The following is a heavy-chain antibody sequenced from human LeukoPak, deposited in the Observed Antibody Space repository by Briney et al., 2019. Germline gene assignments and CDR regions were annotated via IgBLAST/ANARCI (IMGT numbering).Heavy chain of an antibody. CDR2: IKSGGST. V-gene: IGHV4-4*07. D-gene: IGHD6-13*01. CDR1: GGSINSWY. J-gene: IGHJ4*02. Sequence: SETLSLTCTFSGGSINSWYWSGVRQPAGKRLEWIGRIKSGGSTNYNPSLKSRVTMSVETSKNQFSLKLDSVTAADTAVYYCGGDTGQQPYADYWGQGALVTVSS. CDR3: GGDTGQQPYADY.